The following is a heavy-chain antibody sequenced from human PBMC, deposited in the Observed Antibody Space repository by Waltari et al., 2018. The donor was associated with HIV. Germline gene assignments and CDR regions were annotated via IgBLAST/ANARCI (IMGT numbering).Heavy chain of an antibody. CDR1: GYSISSGFY. J-gene: IGHJ4*02. Sequence: QVQLQESGPGLVKPSETLSLTCAVSGYSISSGFYWAWIRQPPGEGLVWIGNVYPSGANTYNPSLESRVSISLDTSANKFSLKLTSVTAADTAVYYCARYGSGTSFEYWGQGARVTVSS. CDR2: VYPSGAN. V-gene: IGHV4-38-2*01. D-gene: IGHD3-10*01. CDR3: ARYGSGTSFEY.